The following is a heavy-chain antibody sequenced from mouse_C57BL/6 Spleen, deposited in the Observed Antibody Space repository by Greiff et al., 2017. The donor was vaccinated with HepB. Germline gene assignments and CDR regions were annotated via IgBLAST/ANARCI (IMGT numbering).Heavy chain of an antibody. CDR1: GYSITSGYY. J-gene: IGHJ3*01. CDR3: ARRDDYDGGFAY. CDR2: ISYDGSN. V-gene: IGHV3-6*01. Sequence: DVKLVESGPGLVKPSQSLSLTCSVTGYSITSGYYWNWIRQFPGNKLEWMGYISYDGSNNYNPSLKNRISITRDTSKNQFFLKLNSVTTEDTATYYCARRDDYDGGFAYWGQGTLVTVSS. D-gene: IGHD2-4*01.